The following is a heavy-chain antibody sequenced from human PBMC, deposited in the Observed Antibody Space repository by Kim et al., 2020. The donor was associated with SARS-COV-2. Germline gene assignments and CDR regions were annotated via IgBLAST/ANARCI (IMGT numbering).Heavy chain of an antibody. D-gene: IGHD3-10*01. V-gene: IGHV3-23*01. CDR1: GFTFRSYA. Sequence: GGSLRLSCAASGFTFRSYAMSWVRQAPGKGLEWVSAISGSGGSTYYAGSVKCRFTISRDNSKNTLYLQMNSLRAEDTAVYYCANYYGSGSAFDIWGQGTIVTVSS. J-gene: IGHJ3*02. CDR3: ANYYGSGSAFDI. CDR2: ISGSGGST.